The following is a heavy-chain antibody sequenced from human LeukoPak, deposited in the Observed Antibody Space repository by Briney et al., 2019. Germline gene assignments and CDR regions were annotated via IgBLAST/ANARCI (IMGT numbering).Heavy chain of an antibody. Sequence: ASVKVSCKASGYTFTGYYMHWVRQAPGQGLEWMGWINTNTGNPTYAQGFTGRFVFSLDTSVSTAYLQISSLKAEDTAVYYCARGVSSYYYYYMDVWGKGTTVTVSS. J-gene: IGHJ6*03. CDR1: GYTFTGYY. D-gene: IGHD5/OR15-5a*01. CDR2: INTNTGNP. V-gene: IGHV7-4-1*02. CDR3: ARGVSSYYYYYMDV.